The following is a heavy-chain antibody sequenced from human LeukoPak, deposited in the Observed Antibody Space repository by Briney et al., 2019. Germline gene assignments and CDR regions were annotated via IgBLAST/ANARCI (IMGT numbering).Heavy chain of an antibody. J-gene: IGHJ4*02. CDR2: IKQDASQE. D-gene: IGHD3-3*01. Sequence: GSLRLSCAAPGFTFSSYWMSLVRQAPGKGPEWVAHIKQDASQEYHVDSVKGRFTISRDNAKNSLYLQMNSLRAEDTAVYYCARGVVYPAWSGPHWSDYWGQGALVTVSS. V-gene: IGHV3-7*01. CDR3: ARGVVYPAWSGPHWSDY. CDR1: GFTFSSYW.